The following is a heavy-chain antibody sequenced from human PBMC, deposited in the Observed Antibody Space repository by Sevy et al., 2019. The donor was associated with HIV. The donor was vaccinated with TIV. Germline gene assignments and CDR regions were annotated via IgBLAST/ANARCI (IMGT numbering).Heavy chain of an antibody. CDR2: IGGSGGST. V-gene: IGHV3-23*01. D-gene: IGHD3-22*01. CDR3: AKDGNYYDSSGYYNRCFDY. CDR1: GFTFSSYA. J-gene: IGHJ4*02. Sequence: GGSLRLSCAASGFTFSSYAMSWVRQAPGKGLEWVSAIGGSGGSTYYADSVKGRFTISRDNSKNTLYLQMNSLRAEDTAVYYCAKDGNYYDSSGYYNRCFDYWGQGTLVTVSS.